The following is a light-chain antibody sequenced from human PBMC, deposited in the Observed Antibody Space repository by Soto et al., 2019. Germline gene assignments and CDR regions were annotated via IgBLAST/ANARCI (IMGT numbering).Light chain of an antibody. CDR3: LQDYNYPYT. CDR2: RSS. Sequence: AIQMTQSTSSLSASVGDRVNITCRASQAFKDDLVWYQQRPGKAPKLLVHRSSRLQNGVPSRFSGSGSGTDFTLTISSLQPEDFATYYCLQDYNYPYTFGQGTKLEI. J-gene: IGKJ2*01. CDR1: QAFKDD. V-gene: IGKV1-6*01.